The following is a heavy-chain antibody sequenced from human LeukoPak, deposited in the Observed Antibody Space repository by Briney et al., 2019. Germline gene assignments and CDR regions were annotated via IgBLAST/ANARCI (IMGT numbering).Heavy chain of an antibody. Sequence: GASVKVSCKASGYTFTGYYMHWVRQAPGQGLEWMGWINPNSGGTNYAQKFQGRVTMTRDTSISTAYMELSRLRSDDTAVYYCARAIVVVPAGDWFDPWGQGTLVTVSS. CDR2: INPNSGGT. CDR1: GYTFTGYY. CDR3: ARAIVVVPAGDWFDP. J-gene: IGHJ5*02. D-gene: IGHD2-2*01. V-gene: IGHV1-2*02.